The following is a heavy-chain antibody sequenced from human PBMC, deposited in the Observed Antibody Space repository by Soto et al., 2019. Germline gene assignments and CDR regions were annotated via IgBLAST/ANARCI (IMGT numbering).Heavy chain of an antibody. Sequence: PSETLSLTCTVSGGSLSSNSYYWGWIRQPPGKGLEWIGRIYYSGSTYYNPSLKSRVTISVDTSKNQFSLKLSSVTAADTAVYYCVSSNWFDPWGQGTQVTVSS. J-gene: IGHJ5*02. CDR3: VSSNWFDP. V-gene: IGHV4-39*01. CDR1: GGSLSSNSYY. CDR2: IYYSGST.